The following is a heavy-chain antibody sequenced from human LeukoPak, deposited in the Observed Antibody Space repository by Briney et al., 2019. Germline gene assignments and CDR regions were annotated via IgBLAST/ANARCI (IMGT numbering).Heavy chain of an antibody. CDR2: MSGSGGVG. V-gene: IGHV3-21*01. D-gene: IGHD1-26*01. J-gene: IGHJ4*02. Sequence: GGSLRLSCTASGFILNTYAMSWVRQAPGKGLEWVSAMSGSGGVGYYADSVKGRFTISRDNAKNSLYLQMNSLRAEDTAVYYCARDVGPSDYWGQGTLVTVSS. CDR1: GFILNTYA. CDR3: ARDVGPSDY.